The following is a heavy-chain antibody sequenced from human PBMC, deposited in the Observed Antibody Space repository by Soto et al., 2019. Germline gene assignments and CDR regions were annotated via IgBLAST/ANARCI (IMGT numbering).Heavy chain of an antibody. CDR2: ISWNSGSI. Sequence: QTGGSLRLSCAASGFTFDDYAMHWVRQAPGKGLEWVSGISWNSGSIGYADSVKGRFTISRDNAKNSLYLQMNSLRAEDTALYYCAKDIGLGYSGSYGDAFDIWGQGTMVTVSS. D-gene: IGHD1-26*01. J-gene: IGHJ3*02. CDR1: GFTFDDYA. V-gene: IGHV3-9*01. CDR3: AKDIGLGYSGSYGDAFDI.